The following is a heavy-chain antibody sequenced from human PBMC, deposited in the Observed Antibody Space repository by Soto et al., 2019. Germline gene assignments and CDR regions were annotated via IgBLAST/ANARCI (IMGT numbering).Heavy chain of an antibody. Sequence: PGGSLRLSCAASGFTFSDYYMSWIRQAPGKGLEWVSYISSSGSTIYYADSVKGRFTISRDNAKNSLYLQMNSLRAEDTAVYYCARDQDIVLVPAAMYGMDVWGQGTTVTVSS. J-gene: IGHJ6*02. CDR2: ISSSGSTI. CDR3: ARDQDIVLVPAAMYGMDV. V-gene: IGHV3-11*01. CDR1: GFTFSDYY. D-gene: IGHD2-2*01.